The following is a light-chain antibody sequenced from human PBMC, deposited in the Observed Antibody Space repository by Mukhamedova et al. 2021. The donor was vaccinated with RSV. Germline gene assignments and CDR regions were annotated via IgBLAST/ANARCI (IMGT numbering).Light chain of an antibody. CDR2: AAS. J-gene: IGKJ4*01. V-gene: IGKV1-12*01. CDR3: QGANTYPLT. Sequence: WYQRRVHGKAPKLLIYAASSLQGGVPSRFSGSGFGTDFSLTISSLQPEDFATYYCQGANTYPLTFGGGTRVDI.